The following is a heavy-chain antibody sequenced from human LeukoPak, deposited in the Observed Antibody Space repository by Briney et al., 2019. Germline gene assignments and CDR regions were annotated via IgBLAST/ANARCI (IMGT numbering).Heavy chain of an antibody. J-gene: IGHJ5*02. CDR2: INPNSGGT. V-gene: IGHV1-2*02. Sequence: ASVKVSCKASGYTFTGYYMHWVRQAPGQGLEWMGWINPNSGGTNYAQKFQGRVTMTRDTSISTAYMELSRLRSDDTAVYYCARVYCSSTSCYGSQFDPWGQGTLVTVSS. CDR1: GYTFTGYY. CDR3: ARVYCSSTSCYGSQFDP. D-gene: IGHD2-2*01.